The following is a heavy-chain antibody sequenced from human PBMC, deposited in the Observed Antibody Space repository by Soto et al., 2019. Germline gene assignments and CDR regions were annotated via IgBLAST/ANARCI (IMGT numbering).Heavy chain of an antibody. J-gene: IGHJ4*02. V-gene: IGHV4-61*01. CDR3: ARRWGTYFDF. CDR1: GDSISSGTYY. CDR2: IYYSGST. Sequence: SETLSLTCTVSGDSISSGTYYWSWIRQPPGKGLEWIGYIYYSGSTDYDPSLKSRVTISVDTSKNQFSLKLSSVTAADTAVYYCARRWGTYFDFWGQGTLVTVSS. D-gene: IGHD7-27*01.